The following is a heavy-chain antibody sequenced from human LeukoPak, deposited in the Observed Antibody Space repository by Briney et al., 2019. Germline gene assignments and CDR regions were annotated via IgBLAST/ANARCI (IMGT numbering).Heavy chain of an antibody. CDR2: IYYSAST. CDR3: ARDPGSSPRDAFDI. V-gene: IGHV4-31*03. J-gene: IGHJ3*02. D-gene: IGHD1-26*01. CDR1: GGSISSGGYY. Sequence: SGTLSLTCTVSGGSISSGGYYWSWIRQHPGKGREWIGYIYYSASTYYNPSLKSRVNISVDTSKNQCSLKLSSGTAADTAVYYCARDPGSSPRDAFDIWGEGTMVTVSS.